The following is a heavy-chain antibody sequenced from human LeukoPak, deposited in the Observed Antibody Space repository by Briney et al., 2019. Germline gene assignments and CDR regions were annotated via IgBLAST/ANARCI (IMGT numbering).Heavy chain of an antibody. D-gene: IGHD5-12*01. CDR2: IDPSDSYT. V-gene: IGHV5-10-1*01. Sequence: GESLRISCKGSGYSFATYWISWVRQMPGKGLEWMGRIDPSDSYTNYSPSFQGHVTISADKSISTAYLQWSSLKASDTAMYFCARRIGYSNYDGHGGYFDVWGRGALVTVSS. CDR1: GYSFATYW. J-gene: IGHJ2*01. CDR3: ARRIGYSNYDGHGGYFDV.